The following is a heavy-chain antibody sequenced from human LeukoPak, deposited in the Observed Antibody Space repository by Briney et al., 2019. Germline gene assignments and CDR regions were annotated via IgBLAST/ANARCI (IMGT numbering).Heavy chain of an antibody. V-gene: IGHV4-39*07. J-gene: IGHJ4*02. CDR2: ICYSGST. Sequence: SETLSLTCTVSGGSISSSSYYWGWIRQPPGKGLEWIGSICYSGSTYYNPSLKSRVTISVDTSKNQSSLKLSSVTAADTAVYYCARSGGSYDYWGQGTLVTVSS. D-gene: IGHD1-26*01. CDR1: GGSISSSSYY. CDR3: ARSGGSYDY.